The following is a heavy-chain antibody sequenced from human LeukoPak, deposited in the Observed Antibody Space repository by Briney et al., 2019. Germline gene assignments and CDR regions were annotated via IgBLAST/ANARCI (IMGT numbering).Heavy chain of an antibody. CDR3: ARESVAAAGSSDY. J-gene: IGHJ4*02. V-gene: IGHV3-7*01. CDR2: IKEDGSEE. D-gene: IGHD6-13*01. Sequence: GGSLRLSCAASGFTFRHYWMSWVRQAPGKGLEWVAVIKEDGSEEYYVDSVKGRFTISRDNAKNSLYLQMNSLRAEDTAVYYCARESVAAAGSSDYWGQGTLVTVSS. CDR1: GFTFRHYW.